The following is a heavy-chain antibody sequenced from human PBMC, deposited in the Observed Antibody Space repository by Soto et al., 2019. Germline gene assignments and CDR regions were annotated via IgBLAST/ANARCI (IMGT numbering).Heavy chain of an antibody. CDR3: TSRRDTAMVKYYYYGMDV. CDR2: IIPISGTA. D-gene: IGHD5-18*01. Sequence: SVKVSCKASGGTFSSYAISWVRQAPGQGLEWMGGIIPISGTANYAQKFQGRVTITADESTSTAYMELSSLRSEDTAVYYCTSRRDTAMVKYYYYGMDVWGQGTTVTVSS. J-gene: IGHJ6*02. V-gene: IGHV1-69*13. CDR1: GGTFSSYA.